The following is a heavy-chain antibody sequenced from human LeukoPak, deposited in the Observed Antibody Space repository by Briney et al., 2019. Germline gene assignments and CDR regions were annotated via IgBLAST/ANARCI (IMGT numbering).Heavy chain of an antibody. CDR1: GGSISSYY. D-gene: IGHD5-12*01. CDR3: ARTSSGYGDQYYYYYMDV. J-gene: IGHJ6*03. CDR2: IYFSGST. V-gene: IGHV4-4*07. Sequence: KPSETLSLTCTVSGGSISSYYWSWIRQPAGKGLEWIGRIYFSGSTNYNPSLKSRVTISVDKSKNQFSLKLSSVTAADTAVYYCARTSSGYGDQYYYYYMDVWGKGTTVTVSS.